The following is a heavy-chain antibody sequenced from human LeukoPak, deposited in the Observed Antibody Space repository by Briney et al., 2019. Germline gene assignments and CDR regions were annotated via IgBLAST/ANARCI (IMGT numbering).Heavy chain of an antibody. CDR1: VYTFTGYY. CDR3: ARDRGCGGSCYTHDAFDI. V-gene: IGHV1-2*02. CDR2: INPNRGGT. Sequence: ASVKVSCKACVYTFTGYYMHWVRQAPGQGLEWMGWINPNRGGTNYAQKFQGRVTMTRDTSISTAYMELSSLRSEDTAVYYCARDRGCGGSCYTHDAFDIWGQGTMVTVSS. J-gene: IGHJ3*02. D-gene: IGHD2-15*01.